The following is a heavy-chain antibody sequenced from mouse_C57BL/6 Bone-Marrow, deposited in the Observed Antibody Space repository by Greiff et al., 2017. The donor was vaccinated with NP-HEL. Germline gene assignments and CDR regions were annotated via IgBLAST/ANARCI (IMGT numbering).Heavy chain of an antibody. CDR3: ARHKDCYGSSSFAY. D-gene: IGHD1-1*01. J-gene: IGHJ3*01. CDR2: INSDGGST. Sequence: EVQLVQSGGGLVQPGESLKLSCESNEYAFPSHDMPWVRKTPEQRLELVAAINSDGGSTYYPDTMERRSTISRDKTKKTLYLQMSSLRSEETALDYCARHKDCYGSSSFAYWGQGTMVTVSA. CDR1: EYAFPSHD. V-gene: IGHV5-2*01.